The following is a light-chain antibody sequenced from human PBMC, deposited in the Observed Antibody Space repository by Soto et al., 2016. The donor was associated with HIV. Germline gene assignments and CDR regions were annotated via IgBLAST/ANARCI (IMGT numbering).Light chain of an antibody. J-gene: IGKJ4*01. CDR3: QQFNSYPLT. Sequence: DIQLTQSPSFVSASVGDRVTVTCRASQGIKNYLAWYQQKPGKAPKLLIHGASNLESDVPSRFTGRGSGTEFTLTISSLQPEDLATYYCQQFNSYPLTFGGGTKVEIK. V-gene: IGKV1-9*01. CDR1: QGIKNY. CDR2: GAS.